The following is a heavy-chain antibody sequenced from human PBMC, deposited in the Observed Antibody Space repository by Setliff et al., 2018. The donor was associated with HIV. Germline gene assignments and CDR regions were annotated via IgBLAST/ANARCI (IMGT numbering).Heavy chain of an antibody. D-gene: IGHD6-13*01. CDR2: IYYSGST. J-gene: IGHJ6*03. CDR3: ARHRDPPGTSWIYYYYYMDL. Sequence: SETLSLTCTVSGGSISSYYWGWIRQPPGKGLEWIGSIYYSGSTYYNPSLKSRVTISVDTSKNQVSLRLSSVTAADTGVYYCARHRDPPGTSWIYYYYYMDLWGEGTTVTVSS. V-gene: IGHV4-39*01. CDR1: GGSISSYY.